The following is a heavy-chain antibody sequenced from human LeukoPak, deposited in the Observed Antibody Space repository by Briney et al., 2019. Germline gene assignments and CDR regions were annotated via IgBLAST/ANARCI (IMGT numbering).Heavy chain of an antibody. Sequence: GGSLRLSCAASGFTFGNAWVSWVRQAPGKGLEWVGRIKSKTDGGTTDYAALVKGRFTISRDDSKNTLYLQMNSLKTEDTAVYYCTTDQGGDTVVVPAAPHSFWGQGTLVTVSS. V-gene: IGHV3-15*01. CDR3: TTDQGGDTVVVPAAPHSF. CDR1: GFTFGNAW. J-gene: IGHJ4*02. D-gene: IGHD2-2*01. CDR2: IKSKTDGGTT.